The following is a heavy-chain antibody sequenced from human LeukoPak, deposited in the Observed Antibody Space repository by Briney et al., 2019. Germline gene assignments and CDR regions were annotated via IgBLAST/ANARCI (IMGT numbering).Heavy chain of an antibody. V-gene: IGHV3-21*01. Sequence: GGSLSLSCAASGLTLSSYSMNWVRQAPGKGLGWVSSISSGSSYIYYADSVKGRFTISRDNAKNSLDLQMNSLRAEDTAVYYCARWATEEFDYWGQGTLVTVSS. CDR1: GLTLSSYS. CDR2: ISSGSSYI. D-gene: IGHD5-12*01. CDR3: ARWATEEFDY. J-gene: IGHJ4*02.